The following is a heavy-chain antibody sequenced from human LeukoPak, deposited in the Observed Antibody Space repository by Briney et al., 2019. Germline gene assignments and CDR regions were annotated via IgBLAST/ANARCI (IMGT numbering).Heavy chain of an antibody. CDR2: ISGSGGST. J-gene: IGHJ3*02. Sequence: PGGSLRLSCAASGFTFSSYAMSWVRQAPGKGLEWVSAISGSGGSTYYADSVKGRFTISRDNSKNTLYLQMNSLRAEDTAVYYCAKTTYYYDSSGYPDAFDIWGQGTMVTVSS. D-gene: IGHD3-22*01. CDR1: GFTFSSYA. CDR3: AKTTYYYDSSGYPDAFDI. V-gene: IGHV3-23*01.